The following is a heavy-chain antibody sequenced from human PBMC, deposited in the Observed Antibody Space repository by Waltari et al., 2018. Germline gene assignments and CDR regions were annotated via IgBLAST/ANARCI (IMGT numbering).Heavy chain of an antibody. CDR1: GFPFSSSS. CDR3: ARESSGGMTNLPYGMDV. V-gene: IGHV3-21*01. J-gene: IGHJ6*02. D-gene: IGHD2-8*01. Sequence: EVQLVESGGGLVKPGGYLRLSCAASGFPFSSSSMNWVRQAPGTGLEWVSSISSSSSYIYYADQVKGRFTISRDNAKNSLYLQMNSLRAEDTAVYYCARESSGGMTNLPYGMDVWGQGTTVTVSS. CDR2: ISSSSSYI.